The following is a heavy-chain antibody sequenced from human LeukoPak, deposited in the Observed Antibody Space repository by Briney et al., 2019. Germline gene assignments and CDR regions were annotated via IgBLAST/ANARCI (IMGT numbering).Heavy chain of an antibody. CDR2: IRSSGSTI. D-gene: IGHD6-13*01. Sequence: GGSLRLSCAASGFTFSTYEMNWVRQAPGRGLEWVSYIRSSGSTIFYADPVKGRFTISRDNAKNSLHLQMNSLRAEDTAVYYCAREKQQLEDYFDYWGQGTLVTVSS. CDR3: AREKQQLEDYFDY. J-gene: IGHJ4*02. CDR1: GFTFSTYE. V-gene: IGHV3-48*03.